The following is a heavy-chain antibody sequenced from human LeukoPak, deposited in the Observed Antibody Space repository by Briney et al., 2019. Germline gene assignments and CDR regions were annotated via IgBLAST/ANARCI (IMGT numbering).Heavy chain of an antibody. CDR2: ITSAGAT. J-gene: IGHJ6*02. Sequence: PGGSLRLSCAASGFTVSRNYMSWARLAPGKGLEWVAIITSAGATHYATSVKGGFTISRDNPKNTLYLQMNSLRVEDMAVYYCATRGLSGYYYGMDVWGQGTTVTVSS. CDR1: GFTVSRNY. CDR3: ATRGLSGYYYGMDV. D-gene: IGHD3-10*01. V-gene: IGHV3-66*01.